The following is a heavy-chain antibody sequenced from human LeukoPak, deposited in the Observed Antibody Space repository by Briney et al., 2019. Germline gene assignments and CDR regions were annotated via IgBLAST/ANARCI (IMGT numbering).Heavy chain of an antibody. CDR3: ARDQNGALTG. V-gene: IGHV4-59*01. CDR2: IYYSGST. CDR1: GGSISSYY. Sequence: SETLSLTCTVSGGSISSYYWSWIRQPPGKGLEWIGYIYYSGSTNYNPSLKSRVTISVDTSKNQFSLKLSSVTAADTAVYYCARDQNGALTGWGQGTLVTVSS. D-gene: IGHD4-17*01. J-gene: IGHJ4*02.